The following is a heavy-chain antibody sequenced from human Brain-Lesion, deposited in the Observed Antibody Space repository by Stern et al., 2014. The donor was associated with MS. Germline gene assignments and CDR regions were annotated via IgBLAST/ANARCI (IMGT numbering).Heavy chain of an antibody. J-gene: IGHJ6*02. V-gene: IGHV3-23*01. Sequence: EVQLLESGGGLVQPGGSLRLACAASGFSFSNYAMPWVRQAPGKGLEWVSGISARGGSTSHADYVKGRFTIFRDNSQDTVYMGMDGLRGEDTAVYYCASRTRYYGMDVWGQGTTVTVSS. D-gene: IGHD1-14*01. CDR1: GFSFSNYA. CDR2: ISARGGST. CDR3: ASRTRYYGMDV.